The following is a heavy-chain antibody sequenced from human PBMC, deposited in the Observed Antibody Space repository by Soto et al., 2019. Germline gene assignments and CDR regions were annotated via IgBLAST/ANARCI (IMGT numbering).Heavy chain of an antibody. D-gene: IGHD7-27*01. CDR3: ARVPFNWGSPGGLGYYFDY. V-gene: IGHV4-61*08. CDR1: GGSISSGGYY. Sequence: PSETLPLTCAVSGGSISSGGYYWSWIRQPPGKGLEWIGYIYYSGSTNYNPSLKSRVTISVDTSKNQFSLKLSSVTAADTAVYYCARVPFNWGSPGGLGYYFDYWGQGTLVTVSS. CDR2: IYYSGST. J-gene: IGHJ4*02.